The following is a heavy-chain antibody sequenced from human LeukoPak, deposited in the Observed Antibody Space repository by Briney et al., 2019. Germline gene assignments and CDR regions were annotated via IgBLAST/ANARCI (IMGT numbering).Heavy chain of an antibody. CDR3: ARDNSVEDTAWWFDP. V-gene: IGHV1-18*01. J-gene: IGHJ5*02. Sequence: ASVKVSCKASGYTFTSYGISWVRQAPGQGLEWMGWISAYNGNTNYAQKLQGRVTMTTDTSTSTDYMELSSLRSEDTAVYYCARDNSVEDTAWWFDPWGQGTLSPSPQ. CDR2: ISAYNGNT. D-gene: IGHD4-23*01. CDR1: GYTFTSYG.